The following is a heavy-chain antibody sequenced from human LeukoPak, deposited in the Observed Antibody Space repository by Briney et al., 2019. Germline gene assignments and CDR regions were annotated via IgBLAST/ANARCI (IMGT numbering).Heavy chain of an antibody. CDR2: IYYSGST. D-gene: IGHD6-19*01. V-gene: IGHV4-59*08. Sequence: PSETLSLTCTVSGGSISRYYWSWTRQPPGKGLEWIGYIYYSGSTNYNPSLKSRVTISVDTSKNQFSLKLSSVTAADTAVYYCASHRGSSGWTPFDYWGQGTLVTVSS. CDR3: ASHRGSSGWTPFDY. CDR1: GGSISRYY. J-gene: IGHJ4*02.